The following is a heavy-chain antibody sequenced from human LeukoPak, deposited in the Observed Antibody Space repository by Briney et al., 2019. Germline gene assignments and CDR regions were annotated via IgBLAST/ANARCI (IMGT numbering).Heavy chain of an antibody. CDR3: ARDRYDILTGYYSNY. CDR2: INPSGGST. V-gene: IGHV1-46*01. CDR1: GYTFTSYY. D-gene: IGHD3-9*01. J-gene: IGHJ4*02. Sequence: ASVKVSCKASGYTFTSYYMHWVRQAPGQGLEWMGIINPSGGSTSYAQKFQGRVTMTRDMSTSTVYMELSSLRSEDTAVYYCARDRYDILTGYYSNYWGQGTLVTVSS.